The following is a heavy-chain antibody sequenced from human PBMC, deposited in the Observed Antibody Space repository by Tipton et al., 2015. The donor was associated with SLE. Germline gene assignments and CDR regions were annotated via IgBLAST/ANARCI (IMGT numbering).Heavy chain of an antibody. CDR2: ITAYNGNT. CDR3: ARPNRSWGDFAL. J-gene: IGHJ4*02. CDR1: GYSLMNYG. D-gene: IGHD3-16*01. Sequence: QVQLVQSGAEVKKPGASVNVFCKASGYSLMNYGISWVRQAPGQGLEWMGWITAYNGNTKYAQKFQGRVTMTTDTSTSTAFMELRSLRSDDTAVYYCARPNRSWGDFALWGQGTLVTVSS. V-gene: IGHV1-18*01.